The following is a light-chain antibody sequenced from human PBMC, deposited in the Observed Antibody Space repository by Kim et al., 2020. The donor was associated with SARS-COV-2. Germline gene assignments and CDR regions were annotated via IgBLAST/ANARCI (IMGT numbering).Light chain of an antibody. Sequence: GKPVTISCTRSTGSIASDYGQWYQQRPGSSPTTVIYEDNRRPSGVPDRFSGSIDSSSNSASLTISGLKTEDEADYYCQSYDTTNRVFGGGTQLTVL. CDR1: TGSIASDY. J-gene: IGLJ3*02. V-gene: IGLV6-57*01. CDR3: QSYDTTNRV. CDR2: EDN.